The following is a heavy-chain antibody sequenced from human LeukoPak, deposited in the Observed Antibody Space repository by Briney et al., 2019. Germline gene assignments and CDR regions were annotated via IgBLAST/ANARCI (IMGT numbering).Heavy chain of an antibody. CDR3: AKDYPTPAH. V-gene: IGHV3-33*06. CDR2: IWYDGSNK. Sequence: GRSLRLSCAASGFTFSSYGMHWVRQAPGKGLEWVAVIWYDGSNKYYADSVKGRFTISRDNSKNTLYLQMNSLRAEDTAVYYCAKDYPTPAHWGQGTLVTVPS. CDR1: GFTFSSYG. J-gene: IGHJ4*02.